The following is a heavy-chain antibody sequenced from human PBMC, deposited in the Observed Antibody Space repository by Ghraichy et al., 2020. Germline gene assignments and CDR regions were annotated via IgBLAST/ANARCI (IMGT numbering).Heavy chain of an antibody. V-gene: IGHV6-1*01. CDR1: GDSVSSNSAA. J-gene: IGHJ6*02. D-gene: IGHD3-10*01. CDR2: TYYRSTWSN. Sequence: SQTLSLTCVISGDSVSSNSAAWNWIRQSPSRGLEWLGRTYYRSTWSNDYALSVKSRITINPDTSKNQFSLQLNSVTPEDTAVYFCARDRVTMVRGAVTAKYYYSGMDVWGQGTTVTVSS. CDR3: ARDRVTMVRGAVTAKYYYSGMDV.